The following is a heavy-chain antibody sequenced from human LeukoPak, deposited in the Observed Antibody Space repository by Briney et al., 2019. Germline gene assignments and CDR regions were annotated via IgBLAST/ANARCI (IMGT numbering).Heavy chain of an antibody. J-gene: IGHJ4*02. Sequence: SETLSLTCTVSGGSISSSSYYWGWSRHPPGKGLEWTGTIFHSGATYYNPSLRSPVTMSVDTSENQFSLKLSSVTAADTAVYFCTRMLRYCTTATCFGHFEFWAQGTLVTVSS. CDR1: GGSISSSSYY. D-gene: IGHD2-2*01. V-gene: IGHV4-39*01. CDR2: IFHSGAT. CDR3: TRMLRYCTTATCFGHFEF.